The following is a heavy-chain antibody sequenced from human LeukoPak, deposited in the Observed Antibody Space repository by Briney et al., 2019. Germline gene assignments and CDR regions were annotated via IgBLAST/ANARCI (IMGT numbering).Heavy chain of an antibody. J-gene: IGHJ4*02. CDR3: ARGKRSGQWLAFYDY. V-gene: IGHV4-30-4*01. D-gene: IGHD6-19*01. CDR1: GGSISSGDYY. CDR2: IYYSGST. Sequence: PSQTLSLTCTVSGGSISSGDYYWSWIRQPPGKGLEWIGYIYYSGSTYYNPSLKSRVTISVDTSKNQFSLKLSSVTAADTAVYYCARGKRSGQWLAFYDYWGQGTLVTVSS.